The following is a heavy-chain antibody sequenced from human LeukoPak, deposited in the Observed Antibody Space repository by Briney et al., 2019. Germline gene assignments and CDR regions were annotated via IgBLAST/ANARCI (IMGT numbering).Heavy chain of an antibody. CDR1: GYTFTINY. J-gene: IGHJ4*02. V-gene: IGHV1-46*01. Sequence: ASVNVSYRASGYTFTINYIHWVRQAPGQGLEWMGLIYPRDGSTSYAQKFQGRVTVTRDTSTSTVHMELSGLRSEGTAVYYCARDQEGFDYWGQGTLVTVSS. CDR2: IYPRDGST. CDR3: ARDQEGFDY.